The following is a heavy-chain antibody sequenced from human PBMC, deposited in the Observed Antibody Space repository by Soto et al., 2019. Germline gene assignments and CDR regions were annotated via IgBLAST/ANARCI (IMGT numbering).Heavy chain of an antibody. CDR3: ARDRRRWLRYDYYGMDV. J-gene: IGHJ6*02. V-gene: IGHV3-48*02. Sequence: GSLRLSCAASGFTFSSYSMNWVRQAPGKELEWVSYISSSSSTIYYADSVKDRFTISRDNAKNSLYLQMNSLRDEDTAVYYCARDRRRWLRYDYYGMDVWGQGTTVTVSS. D-gene: IGHD5-12*01. CDR1: GFTFSSYS. CDR2: ISSSSSTI.